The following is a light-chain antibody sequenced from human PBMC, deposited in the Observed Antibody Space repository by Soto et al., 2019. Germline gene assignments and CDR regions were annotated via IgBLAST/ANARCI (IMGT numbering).Light chain of an antibody. V-gene: IGLV1-40*01. J-gene: IGLJ2*01. CDR1: SSNIGARYD. Sequence: QSVLTRPPSVSGAPGQRVTISCAWSSSNIGARYDVHWYQQLPGTAPKLLIYGNSNRPSVVPDRFSGSKSGTSASLAITGLQAEDEADYYCQSYDSSLSVVVFGGGTKVTVL. CDR2: GNS. CDR3: QSYDSSLSVVV.